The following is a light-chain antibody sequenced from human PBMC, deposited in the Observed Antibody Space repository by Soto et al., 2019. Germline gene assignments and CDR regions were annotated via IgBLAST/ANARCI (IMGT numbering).Light chain of an antibody. J-gene: IGLJ3*02. CDR3: CSYAGSSTWV. V-gene: IGLV2-23*02. CDR1: SSVVGSYNL. CDR2: EVS. Sequence: ALTQPASVSGSPGQSITISCTGTSSVVGSYNLVSWYQQHPGKAPKLMIYEVSKRPSGVSNRFSGSKSGNTASLTISGLQAEDEADYYCCSYAGSSTWVFGGGTQLTVL.